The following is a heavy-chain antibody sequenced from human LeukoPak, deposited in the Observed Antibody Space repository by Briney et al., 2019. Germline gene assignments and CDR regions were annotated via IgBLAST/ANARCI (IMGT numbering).Heavy chain of an antibody. V-gene: IGHV3-7*01. CDR3: ARDRSSGWYQGGDY. J-gene: IGHJ4*02. D-gene: IGHD6-19*01. CDR1: GFTFSSYW. Sequence: PGGSLRLSCAASGFTFSSYWMSWVRQAPGKGLEWVANIKQDGSEKYYVDSVKGRFTISRDNSKNTLYLQMNSLRAEDTAVYYCARDRSSGWYQGGDYWGQGTLVTVSS. CDR2: IKQDGSEK.